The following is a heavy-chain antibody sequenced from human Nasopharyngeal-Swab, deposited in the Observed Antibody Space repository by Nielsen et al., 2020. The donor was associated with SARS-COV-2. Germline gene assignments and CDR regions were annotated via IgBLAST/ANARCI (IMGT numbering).Heavy chain of an antibody. D-gene: IGHD2-2*01. CDR3: ARLVVPASFDY. Sequence: SETLSLTCAVSGYSISSGYYWGWIRQPPGKGLEWIGSIYHSGSTYYNLSLKSRVTISVDTSKNQFSLKLSSVTAADTAVYYCARLVVPASFDYWGQGTLVTVSS. CDR1: GYSISSGYY. V-gene: IGHV4-38-2*01. CDR2: IYHSGST. J-gene: IGHJ4*02.